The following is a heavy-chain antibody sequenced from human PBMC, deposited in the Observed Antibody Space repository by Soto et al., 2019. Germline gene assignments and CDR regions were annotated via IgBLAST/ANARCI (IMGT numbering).Heavy chain of an antibody. CDR2: ILGNGNSP. V-gene: IGHV3-64*07. J-gene: IGHJ4*02. D-gene: IGHD5-12*01. Sequence: EVHLVESGGGLVQPGGSLRLSCVASGFTFSTYAMHWVRQAPGKGLEYVSAILGNGNSPYYADSVKGRFTISRDNSKNTLYLQMDSLRPEDVVLYYWARAAPDGFTFAYGGKETLFTVPS. CDR1: GFTFSTYA. CDR3: ARAAPDGFTFAY.